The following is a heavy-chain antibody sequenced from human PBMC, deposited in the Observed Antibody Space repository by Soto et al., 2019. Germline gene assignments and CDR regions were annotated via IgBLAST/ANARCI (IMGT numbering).Heavy chain of an antibody. CDR2: ISYDGSNK. D-gene: IGHD1-1*01. V-gene: IGHV3-30-3*01. CDR3: ARDRLRYNWNDFPYYYYGMDV. J-gene: IGHJ6*02. CDR1: GFTFSSYA. Sequence: QVQLVESGGGVVQPGRSLRLSCAASGFTFSSYAMHWVRQAPGKGLEWVAVISYDGSNKYYADSVKGRFTISRDNSKNTLNLQMNSLRAEDKAVYYCARDRLRYNWNDFPYYYYGMDVWGQGTTVTVSS.